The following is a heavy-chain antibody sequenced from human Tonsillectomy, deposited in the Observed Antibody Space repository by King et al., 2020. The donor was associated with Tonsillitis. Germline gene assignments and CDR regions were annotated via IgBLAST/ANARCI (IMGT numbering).Heavy chain of an antibody. Sequence: QLVQSGAEVKKPGASVKVSCKASGYTFTSYGISWVRQAPGQGLEWMGWISAYNGNTNYAQKLQGRVTMTTDTSTNTPYMELRSLRSDDTAVYYCARVLGEPNTGGNNRFDYWGQGTLVTVSS. CDR2: ISAYNGNT. CDR3: ARVLGEPNTGGNNRFDY. V-gene: IGHV1-18*04. CDR1: GYTFTSYG. J-gene: IGHJ4*02. D-gene: IGHD4-23*01.